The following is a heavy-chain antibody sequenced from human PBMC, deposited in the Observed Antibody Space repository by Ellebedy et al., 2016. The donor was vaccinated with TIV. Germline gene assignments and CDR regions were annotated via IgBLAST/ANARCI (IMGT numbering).Heavy chain of an antibody. J-gene: IGHJ3*02. V-gene: IGHV3-74*01. CDR3: VRESQYYDFLSGFFRSLEGHAFDI. CDR1: AFTFSNYW. D-gene: IGHD3-3*01. Sequence: GGSLRLSCAASAFTFSNYWMHWVRQAPGKGLVWVSRINSDGSSTTYADSVKGRFTISRDNAKNTLYLQMNSLRAEDTAVYYCVRESQYYDFLSGFFRSLEGHAFDIWGQGTVVTVSS. CDR2: INSDGSST.